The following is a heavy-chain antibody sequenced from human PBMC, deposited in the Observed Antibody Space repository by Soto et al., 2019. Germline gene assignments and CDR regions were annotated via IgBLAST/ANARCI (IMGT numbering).Heavy chain of an antibody. Sequence: AGGSLRLSCVASGFTFGAFAMTWVRQAPGKGLEWVSSIASSAGGTYNAPAVKGRFTTSRDDSKNTLYLQMDSLRAEDTAVYYCAKWSGYWGQGTLVTVSS. CDR3: AKWSGY. V-gene: IGHV3-23*01. CDR1: GFTFGAFA. J-gene: IGHJ4*02. CDR2: IASSAGGT.